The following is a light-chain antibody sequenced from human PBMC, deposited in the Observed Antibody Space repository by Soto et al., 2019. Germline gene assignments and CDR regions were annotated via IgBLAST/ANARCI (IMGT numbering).Light chain of an antibody. CDR2: DVS. CDR3: CSYAGSVYV. Sequence: QSVLTQPRSVSGSPGQSVTISCTGTSSDVGGYSYVSWYQEHPGKAPKLMIYDVSKRPSGVPDRFPGSKSGNTASLTISGLQAEDEADYYCCSYAGSVYVFGTGTKVTVL. J-gene: IGLJ1*01. V-gene: IGLV2-11*01. CDR1: SSDVGGYSY.